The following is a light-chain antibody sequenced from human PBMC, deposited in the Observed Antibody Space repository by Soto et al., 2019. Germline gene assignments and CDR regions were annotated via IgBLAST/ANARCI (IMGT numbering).Light chain of an antibody. Sequence: DVVMTQSPLSLPVTLGQPASISCRSSQSLVYSDGDTYLSWFQQRPGQSPRRLISKVSNRDSGVPDRFSGSGSGTDFTLKISRVEAEDVGVYYCLQGTHWPPTFGQGTKVEIK. CDR2: KVS. J-gene: IGKJ1*01. CDR3: LQGTHWPPT. CDR1: QSLVYSDGDTY. V-gene: IGKV2-30*01.